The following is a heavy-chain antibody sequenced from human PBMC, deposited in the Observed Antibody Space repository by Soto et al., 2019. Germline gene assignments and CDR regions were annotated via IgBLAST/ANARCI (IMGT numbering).Heavy chain of an antibody. CDR3: AREGDRYGFYYFDY. CDR2: IIPIFGTA. V-gene: IGHV1-69*06. J-gene: IGHJ4*02. Sequence: GASVKVSCKASGGTFSSYAISWVRQAPGQGHEWMGGIIPIFGTANYAQKFQGRVTITADKSTSTAYMELSSLRSEDTAVYYCAREGDRYGFYYFDYWGQGTLVTVSS. D-gene: IGHD5-18*01. CDR1: GGTFSSYA.